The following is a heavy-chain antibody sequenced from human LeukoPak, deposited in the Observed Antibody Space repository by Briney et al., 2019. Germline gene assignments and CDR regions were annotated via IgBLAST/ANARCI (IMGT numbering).Heavy chain of an antibody. CDR3: ARDGALDY. CDR1: GYGFIGYY. V-gene: IGHV1-2*02. Sequence: ASVKVSCKASGYGFIGYYIHWLRQAPGQGLEWMGWINPESGGTKSAQKFQDRVTMTRDTSISTAYMELSRLTSDDTAVFYCARDGALDYWGQGTLVTVSS. CDR2: INPESGGT. J-gene: IGHJ4*02. D-gene: IGHD3-16*01.